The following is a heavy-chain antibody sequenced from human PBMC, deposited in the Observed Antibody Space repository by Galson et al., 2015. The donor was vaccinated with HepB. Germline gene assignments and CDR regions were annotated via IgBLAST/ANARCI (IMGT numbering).Heavy chain of an antibody. D-gene: IGHD1-1*01. CDR1: GYSFTSYW. J-gene: IGHJ5*02. Sequence: QSGAEVKKPGESLKISCKGSGYSFTSYWIGWVRQMPGKGLEWMGIIYPGDSDTRYSPSFQGQVTIPADKSISTAYLQWSSLKASEPAMYYCARQSVSLLEPLVNCFHHWVQGTLVTVSS. V-gene: IGHV5-51*01. CDR3: ARQSVSLLEPLVNCFHH. CDR2: IYPGDSDT.